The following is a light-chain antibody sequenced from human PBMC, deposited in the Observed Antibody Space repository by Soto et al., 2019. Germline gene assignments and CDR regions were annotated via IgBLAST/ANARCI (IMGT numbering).Light chain of an antibody. CDR1: QSVSTD. Sequence: IVMTQSPASLSLSPGERATLSCRASQSVSTDLAWYQQKPGQAPRLLVDGGSARATGIPARFSCSGSGTELTLTIISLQSEDFALDYCQQYNDWPLKFGHETKVDLK. V-gene: IGKV3-15*01. CDR3: QQYNDWPLK. CDR2: GGS. J-gene: IGKJ1*01.